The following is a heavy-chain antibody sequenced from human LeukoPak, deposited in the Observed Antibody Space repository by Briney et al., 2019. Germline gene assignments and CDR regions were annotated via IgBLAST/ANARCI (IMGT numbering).Heavy chain of an antibody. V-gene: IGHV3-21*01. J-gene: IGHJ5*02. Sequence: PGGSLRLSCAASGFTFSSYAMSWVRQAPGKGLEWVSSISSSSSYIYYADSVKGRFTISRDNAKNSLYLQLNSLRAEDTAVYYCARVLHKRNYDSSDYYGSWGQGTLVTVSS. CDR2: ISSSSSYI. CDR1: GFTFSSYA. D-gene: IGHD3-22*01. CDR3: ARVLHKRNYDSSDYYGS.